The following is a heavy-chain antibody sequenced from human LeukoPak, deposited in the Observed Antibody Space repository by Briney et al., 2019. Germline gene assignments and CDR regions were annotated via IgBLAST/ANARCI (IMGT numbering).Heavy chain of an antibody. V-gene: IGHV3-23*01. J-gene: IGHJ6*02. D-gene: IGHD3-10*01. CDR1: GFTFSSYA. CDR2: ISGSGGST. CDR3: TYMVRGVNGGMDV. Sequence: GGSLRLSCAASGFTFSSYAMSWVRQAPGKGLEWVSAISGSGGSTYYADSVKGRFTISRGNSKNTLYLQMNSLRAEDTAVYYCTYMVRGVNGGMDVWGQGTTVTVSS.